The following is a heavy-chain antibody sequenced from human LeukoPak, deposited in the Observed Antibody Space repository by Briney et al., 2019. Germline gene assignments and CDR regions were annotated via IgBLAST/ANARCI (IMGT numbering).Heavy chain of an antibody. J-gene: IGHJ4*02. CDR1: GYSISSGHY. CDR3: ARHIPRIVVVPATYGDY. Sequence: SETLSLTCAVSGYSISSGHYWGWIRQPPGKGLEWIGSIYHSGSTYYNPSLKSRVTISVDTSKNQFSLKLSSVTAADTAVYYCARHIPRIVVVPATYGDYWGQGTLVTVSS. D-gene: IGHD2-2*01. CDR2: IYHSGST. V-gene: IGHV4-38-2*01.